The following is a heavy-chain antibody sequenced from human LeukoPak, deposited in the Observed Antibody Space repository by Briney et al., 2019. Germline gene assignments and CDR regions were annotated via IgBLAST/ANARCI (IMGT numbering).Heavy chain of an antibody. V-gene: IGHV1-18*04. CDR3: ARDLITMVRGVITEYNWFDP. CDR2: ISAYNGNT. CDR1: GYTLTSYG. D-gene: IGHD3-10*01. Sequence: ASVKVSCKASGYTLTSYGISWVRQAPGQGLEWMGWISAYNGNTNYAQKLQGRVTMTTDTSTSTAYMELRSLRSDDTAVYYCARDLITMVRGVITEYNWFDPWGQGTLVTVSS. J-gene: IGHJ5*02.